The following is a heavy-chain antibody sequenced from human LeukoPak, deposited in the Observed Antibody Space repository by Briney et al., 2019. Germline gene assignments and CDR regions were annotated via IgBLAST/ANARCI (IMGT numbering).Heavy chain of an antibody. V-gene: IGHV3-20*04. J-gene: IGHJ3*02. CDR3: AREPYYDFWSGGRGAFDI. D-gene: IGHD3-3*01. CDR1: GFTFSSYA. CDR2: INWNGGST. Sequence: GGSLRLSCAASGFTFSSYAMSWVRQAPGKGLEWVSGINWNGGSTGYADSVKGRFTISRDNAKNSLYLQMNSLRAEDTAVYYCAREPYYDFWSGGRGAFDIWGQGTMVTVSS.